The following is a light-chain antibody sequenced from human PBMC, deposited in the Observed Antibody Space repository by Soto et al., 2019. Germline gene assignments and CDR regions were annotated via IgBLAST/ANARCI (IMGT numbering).Light chain of an antibody. Sequence: QLVLTQPPSASGTPGQRVTISCSESSSNIGSNYVYWYQQLPGTAPKLLIYRNNQRPSGVPDRFSGSKSGTSASLAISGLRSEDEADYYCAAWDDSLSGFVVFGGGTKVTVL. CDR2: RNN. CDR1: SSNIGSNY. V-gene: IGLV1-47*01. J-gene: IGLJ2*01. CDR3: AAWDDSLSGFVV.